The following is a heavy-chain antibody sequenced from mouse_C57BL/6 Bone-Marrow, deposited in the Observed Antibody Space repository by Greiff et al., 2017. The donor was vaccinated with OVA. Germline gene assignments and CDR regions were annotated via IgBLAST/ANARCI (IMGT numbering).Heavy chain of an antibody. Sequence: VQLQQSGAELVRPGASVKLSCTASGFNIKDYYMHWVKQRPEQGLEWIGRIDPEDGDTEYAPKFQGKATMTADTSSNTAYLRLSSLTSEDTAVYYCTSKSVITTVVGGGGFDYWGQGTTLTVSS. V-gene: IGHV14-1*01. CDR2: IDPEDGDT. D-gene: IGHD1-1*01. J-gene: IGHJ2*01. CDR3: TSKSVITTVVGGGGFDY. CDR1: GFNIKDYY.